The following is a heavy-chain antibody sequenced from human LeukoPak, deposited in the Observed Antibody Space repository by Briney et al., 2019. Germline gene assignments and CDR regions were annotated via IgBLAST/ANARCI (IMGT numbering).Heavy chain of an antibody. V-gene: IGHV3-30*03. CDR2: ISYDGSKK. CDR3: ARDQDTSGYYYGPGDY. D-gene: IGHD3-22*01. CDR1: GFTFSSSS. Sequence: GGSLRLSCAASGFTFSSSSMNWVRQAPGKGLEWVAVISYDGSKKFYADSVKGRFTISRDNSKNTLYLQMSSLRPEDTAVYYCARDQDTSGYYYGPGDYWGQGTLVTVSS. J-gene: IGHJ4*02.